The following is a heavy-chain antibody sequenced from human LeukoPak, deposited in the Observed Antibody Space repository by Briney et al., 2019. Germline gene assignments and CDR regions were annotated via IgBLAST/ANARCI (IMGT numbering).Heavy chain of an antibody. D-gene: IGHD2-15*01. Sequence: PGGSLRVSCVVSGFSFSTYAMSWVRQAPGKGLEWVSGISSNGEDTYDAGSVKGRFTISRDNSRDTLYLEMNGLRADDTAVYHCAKEKKSGGWPLEHWGQGVLVTVSS. J-gene: IGHJ4*02. V-gene: IGHV3-23*01. CDR3: AKEKKSGGWPLEH. CDR1: GFSFSTYA. CDR2: ISSNGEDT.